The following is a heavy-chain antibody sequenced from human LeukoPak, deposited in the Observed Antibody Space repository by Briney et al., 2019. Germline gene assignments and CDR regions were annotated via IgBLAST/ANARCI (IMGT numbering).Heavy chain of an antibody. Sequence: PSETLSLTCTVSGGSISSYYWSWIRQPAGKGLEWIGRIYTSGSTNYNPSLKGRVTISVDKSKNQFSLKLSSLTAADTAVYYCARATVTTLNYYYYMDVWGKGTTVTVSS. CDR2: IYTSGST. CDR1: GGSISSYY. V-gene: IGHV4-4*07. D-gene: IGHD4-17*01. J-gene: IGHJ6*03. CDR3: ARATVTTLNYYYYMDV.